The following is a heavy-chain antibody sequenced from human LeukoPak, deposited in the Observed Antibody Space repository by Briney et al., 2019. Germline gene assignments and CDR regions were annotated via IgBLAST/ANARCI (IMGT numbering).Heavy chain of an antibody. J-gene: IGHJ4*02. Sequence: GGSLRLSCAASGFSFSSFGMHWVRQAPGKGLEWVAVISYDGSNKFYADSVKGRFTISRDNSKNTLYLQMNSLRAEDTAVFYCAKGMITFGGVIVSFDYWGQGTLVTVSS. CDR1: GFSFSSFG. D-gene: IGHD3-16*02. CDR2: ISYDGSNK. V-gene: IGHV3-30*18. CDR3: AKGMITFGGVIVSFDY.